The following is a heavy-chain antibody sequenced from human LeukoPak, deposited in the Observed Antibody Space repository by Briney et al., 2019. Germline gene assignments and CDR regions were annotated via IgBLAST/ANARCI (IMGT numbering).Heavy chain of an antibody. J-gene: IGHJ3*02. CDR2: ITSRMSYI. D-gene: IGHD2-8*01. V-gene: IGHV3-21*01. CDR1: VFTFSSYS. Sequence: ARGSPRLSCATSVFTFSSYSMNSVRRAPQKGVEWVSFITSRMSYISYADSVKGRFTISRDNAKCSLWLQMNSLRAGATAVYYYARATKGRFDSWGQGTMVTVSS. CDR3: ARATKGRFDS.